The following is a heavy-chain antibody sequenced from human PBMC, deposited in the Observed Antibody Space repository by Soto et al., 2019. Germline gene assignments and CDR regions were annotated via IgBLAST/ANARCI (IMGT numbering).Heavy chain of an antibody. J-gene: IGHJ6*02. V-gene: IGHV3-30*18. Sequence: PGGSLRLSCAASGFTFSSYGMHWVRQAPGKGLEWVAVISYDGSNKYYADSVKGRFTISRDNSKNTLYLQMNSLRDEDTAVYFCAKTSLRVYYYGMDVWGQGTLVTVSS. CDR2: ISYDGSNK. CDR3: AKTSLRVYYYGMDV. CDR1: GFTFSSYG.